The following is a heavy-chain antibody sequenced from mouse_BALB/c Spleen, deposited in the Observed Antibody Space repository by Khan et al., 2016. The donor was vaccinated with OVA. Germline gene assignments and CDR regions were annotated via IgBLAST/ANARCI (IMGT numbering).Heavy chain of an antibody. CDR1: GYTFTNYG. CDR3: ARSGGVLRYGGYFDV. D-gene: IGHD1-1*01. V-gene: IGHV9-1*02. J-gene: IGHJ1*01. CDR2: INTNTGEP. Sequence: QIQLVQSGPELKKPGETVKISCKASGYTFTNYGMNWVKQAPGKGLKWMGWINTNTGEPTYSDDFKGRFAFSLETSASTAYLQLNNLKNEDMATYYCARSGGVLRYGGYFDVWGAGTTVTVSS.